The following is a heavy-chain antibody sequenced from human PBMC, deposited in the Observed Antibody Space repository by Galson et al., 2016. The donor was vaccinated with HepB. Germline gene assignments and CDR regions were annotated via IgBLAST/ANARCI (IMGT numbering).Heavy chain of an antibody. D-gene: IGHD3-3*01. J-gene: IGHJ6*02. CDR1: GFTFSSYG. CDR3: AKDLQKNFWSGFEPYFYYAVDV. V-gene: IGHV3-30*18. CDR2: TLYDGSTK. Sequence: SLRLSCAASGFTFSSYGMHWVRQAPGKGPEWVAVTLYDGSTKYYVDSVKGRFTISRDNSKNTLYLQMNTLRPEDTAVYYCAKDLQKNFWSGFEPYFYYAVDVWGRGTTVTVSS.